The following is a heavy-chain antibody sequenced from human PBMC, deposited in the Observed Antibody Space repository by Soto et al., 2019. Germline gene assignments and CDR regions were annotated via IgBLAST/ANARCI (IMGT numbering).Heavy chain of an antibody. CDR3: ARDKGGAARAFES. CDR1: GFTFSTSL. Sequence: GSLRLSCAASGFTFSTSLMNWFRQAPGKGLEWVSSITSSSSYIYYAVSVKGRFTISRDNAKNSLYLQMDSLRAEDTAVYYCARDKGGAARAFESWGQGTLVTVSS. V-gene: IGHV3-21*01. J-gene: IGHJ4*02. D-gene: IGHD3-16*01. CDR2: ITSSSSYI.